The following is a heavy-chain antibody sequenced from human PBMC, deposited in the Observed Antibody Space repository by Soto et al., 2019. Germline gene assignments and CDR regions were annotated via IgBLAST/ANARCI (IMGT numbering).Heavy chain of an antibody. D-gene: IGHD3-3*01. CDR2: ISGSGGST. CDR3: AKDRITIFGVVIPNYYGMDV. J-gene: IGHJ6*02. CDR1: GFTFSSYA. Sequence: GGSLRLSCAASGFTFSSYAMSWVRQAPGKGLEWVSAISGSGGSTYYADSVKGRFTISRDNSKNTLYLQMNSLRAEDTAVYYCAKDRITIFGVVIPNYYGMDVWGQGTTVTVSS. V-gene: IGHV3-23*01.